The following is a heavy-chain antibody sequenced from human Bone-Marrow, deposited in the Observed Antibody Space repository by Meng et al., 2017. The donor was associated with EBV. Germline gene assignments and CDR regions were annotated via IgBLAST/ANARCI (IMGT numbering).Heavy chain of an antibody. V-gene: IGHV1-69*01. Sequence: QAQVVRAGAEVKRPGSPVKAACKPSGGPFSGDAISWVRQAPGQGLEWLGGLIPMFGAPNYAQKFQGRVTITADESTSTHYMELSSLRSEDTAVYYCASESGRGYTPDYWGQGTLVTVSS. D-gene: IGHD3-10*01. CDR1: GGPFSGDA. J-gene: IGHJ4*02. CDR3: ASESGRGYTPDY. CDR2: LIPMFGAP.